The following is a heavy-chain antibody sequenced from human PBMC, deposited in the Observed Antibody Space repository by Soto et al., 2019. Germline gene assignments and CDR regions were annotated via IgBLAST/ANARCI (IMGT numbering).Heavy chain of an antibody. J-gene: IGHJ5*02. D-gene: IGHD2-2*01. CDR1: GGSISSGGYY. Sequence: PSETLSLTCTVSGGSISSGGYYWSWIRQHPGKGLEWIGYIYYSGSTYYNPSLKSRVTISVDTSKNQFSLKLSSVTAADTAVYYCARWGYCSSTSCSTLWLEPWGQGTLVTVSS. CDR2: IYYSGST. V-gene: IGHV4-31*03. CDR3: ARWGYCSSTSCSTLWLEP.